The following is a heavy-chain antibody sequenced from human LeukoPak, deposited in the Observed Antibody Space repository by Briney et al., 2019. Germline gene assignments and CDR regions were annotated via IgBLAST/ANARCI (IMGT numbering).Heavy chain of an antibody. CDR1: GFTFSSFW. CDR3: TRVFGGYDVSDY. CDR2: IKKDGSQK. Sequence: PGGSLRLSCAASGFTFSSFWMSWVRQAPGKGLEWVANIKKDGSQKYYVDSVEGQFTISRDNAKNSLYLQMDSLRADDTAVYYCTRVFGGYDVSDYWGQGTLVTVSS. J-gene: IGHJ4*02. V-gene: IGHV3-7*03. D-gene: IGHD3-3*01.